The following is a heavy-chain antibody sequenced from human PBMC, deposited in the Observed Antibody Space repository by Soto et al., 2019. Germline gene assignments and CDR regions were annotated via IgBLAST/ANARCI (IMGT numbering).Heavy chain of an antibody. Sequence: QVQLVQSGAEVKKPGSSVKVSCKASGGTFSSYAISWVRQAPGQGLEWLGGIIPIFGTANYAHKFQGRVTITAGESTSTAYMELSSLRSEDTAVYYCARESYITVTTSPWYFDLWGRGTLVTVSS. J-gene: IGHJ2*01. CDR3: ARESYITVTTSPWYFDL. CDR1: GGTFSSYA. D-gene: IGHD4-4*01. V-gene: IGHV1-69*12. CDR2: IIPIFGTA.